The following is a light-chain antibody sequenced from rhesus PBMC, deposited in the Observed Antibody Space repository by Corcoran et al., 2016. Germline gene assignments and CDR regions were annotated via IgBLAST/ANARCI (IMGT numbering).Light chain of an antibody. Sequence: ETVVTQSPATLSLSPGERATLSCRASQSVGSNLAWYQQKPGQAPKLLIYDASSRATGIPERFSGSGSGTECTLTISSLGPEDVGVYYCQQYNNWNSFGQGTKVEIK. CDR1: QSVGSN. V-gene: IGKV3-42*02. CDR3: QQYNNWNS. J-gene: IGKJ2*01. CDR2: DAS.